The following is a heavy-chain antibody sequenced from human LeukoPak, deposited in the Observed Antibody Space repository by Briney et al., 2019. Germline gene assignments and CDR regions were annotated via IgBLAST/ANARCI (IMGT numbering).Heavy chain of an antibody. V-gene: IGHV3-23*01. CDR1: GFTFSSFA. D-gene: IGHD5-18*01. J-gene: IGHJ5*02. CDR3: VRGYSYGWFDP. Sequence: GGSLRLSCAASGFTFSSFAMSWVRQAPGKGLEWVSAISGSGGSTHYADSVKGRFTISRDNSKNTLYLQMNSLRAEDTAVYYCVRGYSYGWFDPWGQGTLVTVSS. CDR2: ISGSGGST.